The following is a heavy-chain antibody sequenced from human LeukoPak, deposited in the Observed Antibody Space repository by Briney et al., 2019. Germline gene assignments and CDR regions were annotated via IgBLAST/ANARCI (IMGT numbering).Heavy chain of an antibody. CDR2: IYSGGNT. D-gene: IGHD3-9*01. CDR3: ARDFDQGSYYFDY. CDR1: GFTFSSYG. J-gene: IGHJ4*02. V-gene: IGHV3-53*01. Sequence: GGSLRLSCAASGFTFSSYGMHWVRQAPGKGLEWVSVIYSGGNTYYADSVKGRFTISRDNSKNMLYLQMNSLRAEDTAVYYCARDFDQGSYYFDYWGQGTLVTVSS.